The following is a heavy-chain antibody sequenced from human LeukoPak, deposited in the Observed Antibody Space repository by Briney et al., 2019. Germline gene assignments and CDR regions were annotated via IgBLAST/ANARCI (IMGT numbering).Heavy chain of an antibody. CDR1: GFTFSNYV. CDR2: ISGSGDST. Sequence: GESLRLSCAASGFTFSNYVMSWVRQAPGKGLEWVSGISGSGDSTYYADSVKGRFTISRDNSKNTLYLQMNSLRVEDTAAYYCAKDLGSVVTPPSLDYWGQGTLVTVSS. CDR3: AKDLGSVVTPPSLDY. D-gene: IGHD4-23*01. V-gene: IGHV3-23*01. J-gene: IGHJ4*02.